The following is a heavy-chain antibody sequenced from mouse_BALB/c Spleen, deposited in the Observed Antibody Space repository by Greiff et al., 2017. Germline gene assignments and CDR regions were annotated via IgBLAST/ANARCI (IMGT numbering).Heavy chain of an antibody. Sequence: EVQLVESGGGLVQPGGSRKLSCAASGFTFSSFGMHWVRQAPEKGLEWVAYISSGSSTIYYADTVKGRFTISRDNPKNTLFLQMTSLRSEDTAMYYCARDDDGDAMDYWGQGTSVTVSS. CDR3: ARDDDGDAMDY. J-gene: IGHJ4*01. CDR1: GFTFSSFG. D-gene: IGHD2-12*01. V-gene: IGHV5-17*02. CDR2: ISSGSSTI.